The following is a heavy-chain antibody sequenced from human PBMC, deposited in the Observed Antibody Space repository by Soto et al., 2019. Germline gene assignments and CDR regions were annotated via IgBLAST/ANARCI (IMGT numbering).Heavy chain of an antibody. CDR1: GGTFSSYT. CDR3: ARASLGWSKVGYSSSFDY. J-gene: IGHJ4*02. V-gene: IGHV1-69*02. D-gene: IGHD6-6*01. CDR2: IIPILGIA. Sequence: ASVKVSCKASGGTFSSYTISWVRQAPGQGLEWMGRIIPILGIANYAQKFQGRVTITADKSTSTAYMELSSLRSEDTAVYYCARASLGWSKVGYSSSFDYWGQGTLVTVSS.